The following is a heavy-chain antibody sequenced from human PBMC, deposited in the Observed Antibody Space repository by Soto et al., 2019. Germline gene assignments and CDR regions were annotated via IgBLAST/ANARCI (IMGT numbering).Heavy chain of an antibody. J-gene: IGHJ4*02. V-gene: IGHV4-39*01. CDR3: ARQEMSTVRCLDH. CDR2: IYYTGST. CDR1: GGSIRSRSEY. D-gene: IGHD4-4*01. Sequence: PSETLSLTCTVSGGSIRSRSEYWGWIRQPPGKGLEWLGNIYYTGSTYYNPSLKSRVNISVDTSKNQFSLKLTSVTAADTAVYYCARQEMSTVRCLDHWGQGTLVTVSS.